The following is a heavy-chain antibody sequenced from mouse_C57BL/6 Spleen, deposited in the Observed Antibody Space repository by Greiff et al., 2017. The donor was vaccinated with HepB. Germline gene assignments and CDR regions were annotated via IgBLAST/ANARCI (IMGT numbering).Heavy chain of an antibody. CDR1: GYSFTGYY. J-gene: IGHJ3*01. Sequence: VHVKQSGPELVKPGASVKISCKASGYSFTGYYMNWVKQSPEKSLEWIGEINPSTGGTTYNQKFKAKATLTVDKSSSTAYMQLKSLTSEDSAVYYCARGNPFAYWGQGTLVTVSA. D-gene: IGHD2-1*01. CDR3: ARGNPFAY. V-gene: IGHV1-42*01. CDR2: INPSTGGT.